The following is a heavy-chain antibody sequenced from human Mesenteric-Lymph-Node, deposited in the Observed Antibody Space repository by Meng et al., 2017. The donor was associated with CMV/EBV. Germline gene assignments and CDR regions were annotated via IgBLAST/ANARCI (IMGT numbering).Heavy chain of an antibody. CDR3: ARERGLGRGYGLDV. D-gene: IGHD7-27*01. V-gene: IGHV4-39*07. Sequence: SETLSLTCTVSDASMSNNDYFWGWFRQPPGGGLEWIGSIFNSGRSSYNSSLKSRVTISVDTSTNQFSLELSSVTAADTALYYCARERGLGRGYGLDVWGQGTTVTVSS. CDR1: DASMSNNDYF. J-gene: IGHJ6*02. CDR2: IFNSGRS.